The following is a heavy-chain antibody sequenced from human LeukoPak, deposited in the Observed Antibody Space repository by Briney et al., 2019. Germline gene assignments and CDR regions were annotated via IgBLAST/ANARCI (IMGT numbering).Heavy chain of an antibody. Sequence: SETLSLTCTVSGGSISSSSYYWGWIRQPPGKGLEWIGNIYYSGSTYYNPSLESRVTMSLDTSKNQFSLKLSSVTAADTAVYYCARGGSYYAYYYMDVWGKGTTVTISS. CDR2: IYYSGST. D-gene: IGHD1-26*01. CDR3: ARGGSYYAYYYMDV. CDR1: GGSISSSSYY. J-gene: IGHJ6*03. V-gene: IGHV4-39*07.